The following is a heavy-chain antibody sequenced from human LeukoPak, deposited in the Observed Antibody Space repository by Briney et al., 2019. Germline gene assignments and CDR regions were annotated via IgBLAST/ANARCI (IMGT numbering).Heavy chain of an antibody. CDR3: AKGVSGHYDSLTCYDY. CDR1: GFTFSMYL. V-gene: IGHV3-23*01. CDR2: VIVNGGRT. J-gene: IGHJ4*02. Sequence: PGRSLRLSCTASGFTFSMYLMRWVRQAPGQGLEWVSGVIVNGGRTAYADSVKGRFTISRANAKNSLLLQMKRLRAQDTAIYYGAKGVSGHYDSLTCYDYWGQGTLVTVSS. D-gene: IGHD3-9*01.